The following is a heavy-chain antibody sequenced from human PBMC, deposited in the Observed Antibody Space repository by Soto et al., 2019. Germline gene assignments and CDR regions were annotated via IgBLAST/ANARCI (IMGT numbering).Heavy chain of an antibody. J-gene: IGHJ6*03. CDR3: ARGDCVGGTCYSLAGSFYYYMAV. D-gene: IGHD2-15*01. CDR2: INSDGSVS. Sequence: EVQLVESGGGLVQPGGSLRLSCAASGFTFSNYWMYWVRQAPGKGLEWVSRINSDGSVSSYADSVKGRLTISSDNVKNTLYLQMDSLRAEDTAVYYCARGDCVGGTCYSLAGSFYYYMAVWGKGTTVTVFS. CDR1: GFTFSNYW. V-gene: IGHV3-74*02.